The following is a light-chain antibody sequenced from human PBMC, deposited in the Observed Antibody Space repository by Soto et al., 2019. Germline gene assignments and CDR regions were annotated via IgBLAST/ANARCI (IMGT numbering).Light chain of an antibody. V-gene: IGKV1-5*03. CDR2: KAS. Sequence: IQMTQSPSTLSASLGDRVTMTCRASQSLDRDYLAWYQQKPGKAPNLLIYKASTLESGVPSRFSGGGSGTAFTLTISSLQPDEFATYYCHQYDSYPRTFGQGTKVDLK. J-gene: IGKJ1*01. CDR1: QSLDRDY. CDR3: HQYDSYPRT.